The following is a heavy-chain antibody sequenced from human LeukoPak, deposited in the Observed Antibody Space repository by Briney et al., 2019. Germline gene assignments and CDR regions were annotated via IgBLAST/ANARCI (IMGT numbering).Heavy chain of an antibody. V-gene: IGHV4-39*07. CDR3: ARDYYVRDSFYGDYVGYFDY. CDR2: IYYSGST. CDR1: GGSISSSSYY. Sequence: TSVTLSLTCTVSGGSISSSSYYWGWIRQPPGKGLEWIGSIYYSGSTYYKPSLKSRVTISVDTSKNQFSLKLSSVTAADTAVYYCARDYYVRDSFYGDYVGYFDYWGQGTLVTVSS. J-gene: IGHJ4*02. D-gene: IGHD4-17*01.